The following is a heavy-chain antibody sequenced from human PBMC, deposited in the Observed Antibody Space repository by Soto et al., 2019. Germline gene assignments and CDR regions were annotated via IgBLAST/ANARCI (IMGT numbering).Heavy chain of an antibody. D-gene: IGHD4-17*01. J-gene: IGHJ4*02. V-gene: IGHV4-28*01. Sequence: QVQLQESGPGLVKPSDTLSLTCVVSGYSISSSNWWGLIRQSPGKGLEWVGYIYNSGSAYYNPSLKSRVTMSVDTSKNQFSLKLTSVPAVDTAVYYCARMFAYGDFYFDYWGQGTLVTVSS. CDR3: ARMFAYGDFYFDY. CDR2: IYNSGSA. CDR1: GYSISSSNW.